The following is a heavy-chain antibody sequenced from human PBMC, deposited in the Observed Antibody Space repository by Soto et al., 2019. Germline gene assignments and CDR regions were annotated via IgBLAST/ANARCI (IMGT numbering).Heavy chain of an antibody. CDR2: IYYSGST. J-gene: IGHJ4*02. Sequence: QVQLQESGPGLVKPSQTLSLTCTFSGGSISSGGYYWSWIRQHPGKGLEWIGYIYYSGSTYYNPSLKSRVTISVDTSKNQFPLKLSSVTAADTAVYYFSRFQTFPTVSRFDCWGQGTLVTVSS. CDR3: SRFQTFPTVSRFDC. CDR1: GGSISSGGYY. D-gene: IGHD4-4*01. V-gene: IGHV4-31*03.